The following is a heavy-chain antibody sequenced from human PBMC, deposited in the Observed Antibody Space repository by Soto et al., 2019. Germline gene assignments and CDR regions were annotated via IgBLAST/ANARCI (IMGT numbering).Heavy chain of an antibody. Sequence: EVQLLESGGGLAQPGGSLRLSCAASGFTLNNYAMTWVRQAPGKGLEWVSAISGSGGSTYYADSVKGRFTISRDNSKNTLYLQMNSLRDEDTAVYYCAKANDVAVVRPYAFYLWGQGTMVTVS. J-gene: IGHJ3*01. CDR1: GFTLNNYA. D-gene: IGHD2-2*01. CDR3: AKANDVAVVRPYAFYL. V-gene: IGHV3-23*01. CDR2: ISGSGGST.